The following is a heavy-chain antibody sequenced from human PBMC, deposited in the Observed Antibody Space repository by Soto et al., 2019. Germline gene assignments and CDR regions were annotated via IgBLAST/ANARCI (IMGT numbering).Heavy chain of an antibody. CDR2: INAGNGNT. Sequence: QVQIVRSGAEVKKPRASVKVSCKASGYTFTRYAMHWVRQAPGQRLEWMGWINAGNGNTKYSQKFQGRVTITRDTSASTAYMELSSLRSEDTAVYYCARGYGGPIGWFDPWGQGTLVTVSS. D-gene: IGHD3-16*01. CDR1: GYTFTRYA. CDR3: ARGYGGPIGWFDP. V-gene: IGHV1-3*01. J-gene: IGHJ5*02.